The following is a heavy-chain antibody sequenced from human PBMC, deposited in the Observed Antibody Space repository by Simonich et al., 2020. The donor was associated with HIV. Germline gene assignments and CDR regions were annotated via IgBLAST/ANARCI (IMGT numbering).Heavy chain of an antibody. CDR3: ARLTAGGLGEYFQH. J-gene: IGHJ1*01. CDR1: GGSFSGNY. V-gene: IGHV4-34*01. CDR2: INHDGST. Sequence: QVQLQQWGAGLLKPSETLSLTCAVYGGSFSGNYWSWIRQPPGKGLEWIGEINHDGSTNYNPSPKSRVTKSVDTSKNQFSLKLSSVTAADTAVYYCARLTAGGLGEYFQHWGQGTLVTVSS. D-gene: IGHD6-13*01.